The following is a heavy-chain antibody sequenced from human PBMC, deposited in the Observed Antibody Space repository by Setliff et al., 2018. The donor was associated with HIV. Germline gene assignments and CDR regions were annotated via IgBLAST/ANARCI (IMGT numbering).Heavy chain of an antibody. CDR1: GGSISSGPYY. CDR2: ISYSGST. CDR3: ASITGSSFDY. Sequence: SETLSLTCTVSGGSISSGPYYWGWIRQPPGKGLEWIGSISYSGSTYYNPSLKSRVTISVDTSKNQFSLKLSSVTAADTAVYYCASITGSSFDYWGQGTLVTVSS. V-gene: IGHV4-39*01. J-gene: IGHJ4*02. D-gene: IGHD6-13*01.